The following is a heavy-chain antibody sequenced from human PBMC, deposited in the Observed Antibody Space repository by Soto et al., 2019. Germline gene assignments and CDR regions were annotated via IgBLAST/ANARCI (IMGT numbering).Heavy chain of an antibody. D-gene: IGHD3-10*01. J-gene: IGHJ4*02. V-gene: IGHV1-69*01. Sequence: QVQLVQSGAEVEKPGASVKVSCKASGDTFSTYAFIWLRQAPGQGLEWMGGILPVYGTPNYAQKFQGRVTMTADQSTSTAYMELSSLRSEDMATDYGARASMVGEFISYFFASWGQGTLVTVSS. CDR3: ARASMVGEFISYFFAS. CDR1: GDTFSTYA. CDR2: ILPVYGTP.